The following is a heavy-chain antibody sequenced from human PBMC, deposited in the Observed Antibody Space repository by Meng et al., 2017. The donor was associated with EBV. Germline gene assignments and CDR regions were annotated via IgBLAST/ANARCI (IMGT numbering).Heavy chain of an antibody. V-gene: IGHV1-8*01. CDR3: ARGVGTIFGVVIKNWFDP. Sequence: GRRVRLGADVRKPGAPVKFSCKASGYTFTSYDINWVRQATGQGLEWMGWMNPNSGNTGYAQKFQGRVTMTRNTSISTAYMELSSLRSEDTAVYYCARGVGTIFGVVIKNWFDPWGQGTLVTVSS. D-gene: IGHD3-3*01. CDR2: MNPNSGNT. CDR1: GYTFTSYD. J-gene: IGHJ5*02.